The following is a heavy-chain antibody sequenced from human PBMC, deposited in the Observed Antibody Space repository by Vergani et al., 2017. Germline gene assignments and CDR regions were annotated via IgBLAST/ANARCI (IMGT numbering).Heavy chain of an antibody. CDR1: GYTFTGHY. J-gene: IGHJ4*02. V-gene: IGHV1-2*02. CDR3: ARVSPGDNSGWEPFDY. Sequence: QVQLVQSGTEVKKPGASVKVSCEASGYTFTGHYLHWMRQAPGQGLEWMGRIIPIIRLATSAQKFQDRVKITGDTSTNTVYMEMNNLRSEDTAVYYCARVSPGDNSGWEPFDYWGQGTLVTVSS. CDR2: IIPIIRLA. D-gene: IGHD6-19*01.